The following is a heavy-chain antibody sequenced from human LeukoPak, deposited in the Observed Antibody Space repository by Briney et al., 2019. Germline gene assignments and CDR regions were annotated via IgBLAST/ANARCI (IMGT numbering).Heavy chain of an antibody. D-gene: IGHD1-26*01. J-gene: IGHJ4*02. V-gene: IGHV3-23*01. CDR2: ISGSGGST. CDR1: GFTFSSYA. CDR3: AKCLVGATLGDFDY. Sequence: GGSLRLSCAASGFTFSSYAISWVRQAPGKGLEWVSAISGSGGSTYYADSVKGRFTISRDNSKNTLYLQMNSLRAEDTAVYYCAKCLVGATLGDFDYWGQGTLVTVSS.